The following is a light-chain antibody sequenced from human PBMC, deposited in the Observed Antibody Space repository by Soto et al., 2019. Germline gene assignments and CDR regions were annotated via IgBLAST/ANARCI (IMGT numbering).Light chain of an antibody. V-gene: IGKV2-30*01. CDR1: QSLVFSDGDTY. CDR2: KVS. Sequence: DVVMTQSPLSLPVTLGQPASISCRSSQSLVFSDGDTYLNWFQQRPGQSPRRLIYKVSNRDSGVPDRFSGRGSGTDFTLKISRVEAEDVGVYYCMQGTHWPRTFGQGTKVEI. CDR3: MQGTHWPRT. J-gene: IGKJ1*01.